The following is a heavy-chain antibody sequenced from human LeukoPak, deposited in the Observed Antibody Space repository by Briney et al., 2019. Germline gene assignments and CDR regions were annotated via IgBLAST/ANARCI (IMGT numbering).Heavy chain of an antibody. J-gene: IGHJ6*02. V-gene: IGHV4-59*12. D-gene: IGHD1-26*01. CDR1: GGSISSSY. Sequence: SETLSLTCTVSGGSISSSYWSWIRQPPKKGLEWIGYIYYTGSTNYNPSLKSRVTISVDTSKNQFSLKLSSVTAADTALYYCAKDMARPGWDILVGDYYYGMDVWGQGTTVTVSS. CDR2: IYYTGST. CDR3: AKDMARPGWDILVGDYYYGMDV.